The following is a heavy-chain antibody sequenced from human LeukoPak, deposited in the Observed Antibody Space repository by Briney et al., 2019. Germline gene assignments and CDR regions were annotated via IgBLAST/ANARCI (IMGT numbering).Heavy chain of an antibody. CDR1: GGSISSSSYY. CDR2: IYYSGST. J-gene: IGHJ5*02. D-gene: IGHD3-10*01. Sequence: SETLSLTCTVSGGSISSSSYYWGWIRQPPGKGLEWIVSIYYSGSTYYNTSRKSRVTISVDTSKNQFSLKLSSVTAADTAVYYCARARGYYGSGSYYGGYNWFDPWGQGTLVTVSS. CDR3: ARARGYYGSGSYYGGYNWFDP. V-gene: IGHV4-39*07.